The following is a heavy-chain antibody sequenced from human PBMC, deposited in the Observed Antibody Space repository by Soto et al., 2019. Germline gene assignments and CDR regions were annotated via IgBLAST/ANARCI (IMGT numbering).Heavy chain of an antibody. CDR1: GLTFSNYG. Sequence: VQLVESGGGMVQPGRSLRLSCAASGLTFSNYGMHWVRQAPGKGQEWVAVIWYDGSNKYYADSVKGRFTISRDNSKNTLYLQMNSLRAEDTAVYYCARTDCSGGSCYPYYYYYYGMDVWGQGTTVTVSS. D-gene: IGHD2-15*01. V-gene: IGHV3-33*01. CDR2: IWYDGSNK. J-gene: IGHJ6*02. CDR3: ARTDCSGGSCYPYYYYYYGMDV.